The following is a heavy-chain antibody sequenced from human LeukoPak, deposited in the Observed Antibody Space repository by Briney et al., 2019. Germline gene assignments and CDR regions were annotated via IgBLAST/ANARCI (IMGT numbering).Heavy chain of an antibody. Sequence: SGGSLRLSCAASGFTFSSYGMHWVRQAPGKGLEWVAFIRYDGSNKYYADSVKGRFTISRDNSKNTLYLQMNSLRAEDTAVYYCAKALIVVVPAAKGDFDYWGQGTLVTVSS. V-gene: IGHV3-30*02. CDR2: IRYDGSNK. CDR3: AKALIVVVPAAKGDFDY. D-gene: IGHD2-2*01. J-gene: IGHJ4*02. CDR1: GFTFSSYG.